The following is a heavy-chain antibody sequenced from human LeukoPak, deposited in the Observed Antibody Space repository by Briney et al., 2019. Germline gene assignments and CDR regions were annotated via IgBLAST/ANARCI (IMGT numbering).Heavy chain of an antibody. CDR3: ARIFGGVIAPTYYFDY. V-gene: IGHV5-51*01. CDR1: GYSFTSYW. CDR2: IYPGDSDT. J-gene: IGHJ4*02. D-gene: IGHD3-16*02. Sequence: PGESLKISCKDSGYSFTSYWIGWVRQMPGKGLEWMGIIYPGDSDTRYSPSFQGQVTISADKSISTAYLQWSSLKASDTAMYYCARIFGGVIAPTYYFDYWGQGTLVTVSS.